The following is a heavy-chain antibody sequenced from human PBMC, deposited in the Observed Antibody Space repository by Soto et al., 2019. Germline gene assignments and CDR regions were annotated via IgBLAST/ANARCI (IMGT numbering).Heavy chain of an antibody. CDR2: ITKSSNAI. V-gene: IGHV3-48*01. Sequence: GGSLRLSCIASEFTFSDYDMSWVRQAPGKGLEWLSYITKSSNAIYYAASVKGRFTISRDNAKNSLYLQINSLTAEDTAVYYCARSVPSSGYDSWGQGAQVTVSS. D-gene: IGHD1-26*01. CDR1: EFTFSDYD. J-gene: IGHJ4*02. CDR3: ARSVPSSGYDS.